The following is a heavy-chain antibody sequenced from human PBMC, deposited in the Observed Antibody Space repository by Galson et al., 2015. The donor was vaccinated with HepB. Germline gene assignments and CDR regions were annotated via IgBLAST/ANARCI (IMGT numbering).Heavy chain of an antibody. Sequence: SVKVSCKASGYTFTSYAMHWVRQAPGQRLEWMGWINAGNGNTKYSQKFQGRVTISRDTSASTAYMELSSLRSEDTAVYYCARVLKSGYYFDSRGPRGPFDIWGQGTMVTVSS. CDR3: ARVLKSGYYFDSRGPRGPFDI. J-gene: IGHJ3*02. V-gene: IGHV1-3*01. CDR1: GYTFTSYA. CDR2: INAGNGNT. D-gene: IGHD3-22*01.